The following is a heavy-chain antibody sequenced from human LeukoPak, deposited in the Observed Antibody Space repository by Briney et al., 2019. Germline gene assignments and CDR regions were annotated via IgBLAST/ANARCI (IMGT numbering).Heavy chain of an antibody. Sequence: ASVKVSCKASGYTFTSYGISWVRQAPGQGLEWMGWISAYNGNTNYAQKPQGRVTMTTDTSTSTAYMELRSLRSDDTAVYYCARGVEDIRGPNWFDPWGQGTLVTVSS. CDR1: GYTFTSYG. D-gene: IGHD3-16*01. V-gene: IGHV1-18*01. CDR2: ISAYNGNT. J-gene: IGHJ5*02. CDR3: ARGVEDIRGPNWFDP.